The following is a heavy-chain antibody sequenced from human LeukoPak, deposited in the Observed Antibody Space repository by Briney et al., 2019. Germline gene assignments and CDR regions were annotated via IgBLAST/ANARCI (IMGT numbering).Heavy chain of an antibody. Sequence: GGSLRLSCAASGFTFSSYAMHWVRQAPGTGLEWVAVISYDGSNNYYADSVKGRFTISRDNSKNTLYLEMNSLRAEDTAVYYCARALWSGPVYYGMDVWGQGTTVTVSS. J-gene: IGHJ6*02. CDR1: GFTFSSYA. V-gene: IGHV3-30*04. D-gene: IGHD3-10*01. CDR3: ARALWSGPVYYGMDV. CDR2: ISYDGSNN.